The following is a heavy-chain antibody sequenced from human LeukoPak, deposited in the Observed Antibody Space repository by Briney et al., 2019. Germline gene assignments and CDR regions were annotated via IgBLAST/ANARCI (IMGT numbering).Heavy chain of an antibody. CDR2: INHSGST. V-gene: IGHV4-34*01. CDR3: ARGGNIAARPVDY. CDR1: GGSFSGYY. D-gene: IGHD6-6*01. J-gene: IGHJ4*02. Sequence: SETLSLTCAVYGGSFSGYYWSWIRQPPGKGLEWIGEINHSGSTNYNPSLKSRVTISVDTSKNQFSLKLSSVTAADTAVYYCARGGNIAARPVDYWGQGTLVTVSS.